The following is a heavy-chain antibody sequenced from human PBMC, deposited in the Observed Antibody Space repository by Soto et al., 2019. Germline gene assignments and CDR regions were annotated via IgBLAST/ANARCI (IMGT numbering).Heavy chain of an antibody. Sequence: QVQLVQSGAEVKKPGSSVKVSCKASGGTFSSYAISWVRQAPGQGLEWMGGIIPVFGTANYAQKFQGRVTITADESTSTASMELSSLSSEDTAVYYCASLGGGYDPDAFDIWGQGTMVTVSS. J-gene: IGHJ3*02. CDR3: ASLGGGYDPDAFDI. CDR1: GGTFSSYA. CDR2: IIPVFGTA. V-gene: IGHV1-69*01. D-gene: IGHD5-12*01.